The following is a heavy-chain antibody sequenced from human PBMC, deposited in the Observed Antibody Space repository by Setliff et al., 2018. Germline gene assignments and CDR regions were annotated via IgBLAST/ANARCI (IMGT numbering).Heavy chain of an antibody. CDR3: ASQEPLYSSGWYYFDY. CDR1: GDSISSSNW. CDR2: IYHSGST. Sequence: PSETLSLTCAVSGDSISSSNWWNWVRQPPGKGLEWIGEIYHSGSTKYNPSLKSRVTISVDKSKNQFSLKLSSVTAADTAVYYCASQEPLYSSGWYYFDYWGQGTLVTVSS. V-gene: IGHV4-4*02. J-gene: IGHJ4*02. D-gene: IGHD6-19*01.